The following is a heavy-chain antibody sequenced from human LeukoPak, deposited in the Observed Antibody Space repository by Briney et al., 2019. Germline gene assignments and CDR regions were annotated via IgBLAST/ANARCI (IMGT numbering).Heavy chain of an antibody. CDR2: ISAYNGNT. D-gene: IGHD2-2*01. CDR1: GYTFTSYG. Sequence: ASVKVSCKASGYTFTSYGISWVRQAPGQGLEWMGWISAYNGNTNYAQKLQGRVTMTTDTSTSTAYMELRSLRSDDTAVYYCARDAGYCSSTSCYAPFDPWGQGTLVTVSS. V-gene: IGHV1-18*01. CDR3: ARDAGYCSSTSCYAPFDP. J-gene: IGHJ5*02.